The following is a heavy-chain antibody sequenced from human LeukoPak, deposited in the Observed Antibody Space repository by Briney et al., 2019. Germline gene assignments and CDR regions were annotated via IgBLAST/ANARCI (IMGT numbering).Heavy chain of an antibody. Sequence: SETLSLTCTVSGGSISSSSYYWGWIRQPPGKGLEWLGNIHYRGTTNYNPSLKSRVTLSLDTSKSQFVLKVTSVTAADTAVYYCARDEHGDFQGFDYWGQGTRVTVSS. CDR1: GGSISSSSYY. CDR2: IHYRGTT. D-gene: IGHD4-17*01. V-gene: IGHV4-61*01. CDR3: ARDEHGDFQGFDY. J-gene: IGHJ4*02.